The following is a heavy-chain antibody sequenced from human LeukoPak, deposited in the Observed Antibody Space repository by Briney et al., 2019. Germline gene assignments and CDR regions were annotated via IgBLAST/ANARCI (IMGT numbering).Heavy chain of an antibody. D-gene: IGHD2-15*01. CDR2: ISYDGSNK. J-gene: IGHJ4*02. CDR3: ARVHCSGGSCYSGHFDY. CDR1: GFTFSSYG. V-gene: IGHV3-30*03. Sequence: GGSLRLSCAASGFTFSSYGMHWVRQAPGKGLEWVAVISYDGSNKYYADSVKGRFTISRDNSKNTLYLQMNSLRAEDTAVYYCARVHCSGGSCYSGHFDYWGQGTLVTVSS.